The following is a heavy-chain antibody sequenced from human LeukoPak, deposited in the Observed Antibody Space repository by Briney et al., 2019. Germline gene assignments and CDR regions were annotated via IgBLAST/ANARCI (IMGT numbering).Heavy chain of an antibody. J-gene: IGHJ3*02. CDR1: GYTLTELS. Sequence: ASVKVSCKVSGYTLTELSMHWVRQAPGKGLEWMGGFDPEDGETIYAQKFQGRVTMTEDTSTDTAYMELSSLRSEDTAVYYCATEELATHADAFDIWGQGTMVTVSS. CDR3: ATEELATHADAFDI. CDR2: FDPEDGET. D-gene: IGHD5-24*01. V-gene: IGHV1-24*01.